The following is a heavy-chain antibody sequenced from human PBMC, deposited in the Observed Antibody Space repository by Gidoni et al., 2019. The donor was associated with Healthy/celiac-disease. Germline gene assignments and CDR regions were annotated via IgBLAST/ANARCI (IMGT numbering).Heavy chain of an antibody. CDR1: GGSISSSSYY. Sequence: QLQLQESGPGLVKPSETLSLTCTVSGGSISSSSYYWGWIRQPPGKGLEWIGSIYYSGSTYYNPSLKSRVTISVDTSKNQFSLKLSSVTAADTAVYYCARHPDYLRAFDIWGQGTMVTVSS. CDR2: IYYSGST. J-gene: IGHJ3*02. D-gene: IGHD5-12*01. V-gene: IGHV4-39*01. CDR3: ARHPDYLRAFDI.